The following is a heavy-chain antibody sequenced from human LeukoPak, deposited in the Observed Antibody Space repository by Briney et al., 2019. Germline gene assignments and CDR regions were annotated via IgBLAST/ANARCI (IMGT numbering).Heavy chain of an antibody. CDR2: ISSSGSTI. Sequence: PGGPLRLSCAASGFTFSDYYMSWIRQAPGKGLEWVSYISSSGSTIYYADSVKGRFTISRDNAKNSLYLQMNSLRAEDTAVYYCARDRDVEWLQLGWYFDLWGRGTLVTVSS. CDR3: ARDRDVEWLQLGWYFDL. V-gene: IGHV3-11*01. J-gene: IGHJ2*01. CDR1: GFTFSDYY. D-gene: IGHD5-24*01.